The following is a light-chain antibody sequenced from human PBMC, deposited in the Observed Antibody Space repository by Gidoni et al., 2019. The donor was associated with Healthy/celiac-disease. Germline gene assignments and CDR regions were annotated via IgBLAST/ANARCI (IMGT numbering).Light chain of an antibody. J-gene: IGKJ4*01. V-gene: IGKV1-12*01. CDR3: QQANSFPLT. CDR2: AAS. Sequence: DIQTTPSPSSVSASVGDRVTITCRASQGISSWLAWYPQKPGKAPKLLIYAASSLQSGVPSRFSGSGSGTDFTLTISSLQPEDFATYYCQQANSFPLTFXGXTKVEIK. CDR1: QGISSW.